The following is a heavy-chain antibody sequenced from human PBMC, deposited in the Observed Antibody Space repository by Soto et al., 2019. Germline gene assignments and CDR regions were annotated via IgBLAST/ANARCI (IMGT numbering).Heavy chain of an antibody. CDR2: ISGSGGST. Sequence: EVQLLESGGGLVQPGGSLRLSCAASGFTFSSYAMSWVRQAPGRGLEWVSVISGSGGSTYYADSVKGRFTISRDNSKNTLYLQMNSLRAEDTAVYYCARRTSGWYLDYWGQGTRVTVSS. J-gene: IGHJ4*02. V-gene: IGHV3-23*01. CDR3: ARRTSGWYLDY. CDR1: GFTFSSYA. D-gene: IGHD6-19*01.